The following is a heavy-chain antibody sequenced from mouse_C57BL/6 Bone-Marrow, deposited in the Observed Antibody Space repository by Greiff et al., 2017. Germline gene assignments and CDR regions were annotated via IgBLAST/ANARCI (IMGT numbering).Heavy chain of an antibody. CDR1: GFTFSSYA. D-gene: IGHD6-5*01. CDR3: AKGQSLQRPYFDV. V-gene: IGHV5-4*01. J-gene: IGHJ1*03. Sequence: EVQVVESGGGLVKPGGSLKLSCAASGFTFSSYAMSWVRQTPEKRLEWVATISDGGSYTYYPDNVKGRFTISRDNAKNNLYLQMSQLKSEDTAMYYCAKGQSLQRPYFDVWGTGTTVTVSS. CDR2: ISDGGSYT.